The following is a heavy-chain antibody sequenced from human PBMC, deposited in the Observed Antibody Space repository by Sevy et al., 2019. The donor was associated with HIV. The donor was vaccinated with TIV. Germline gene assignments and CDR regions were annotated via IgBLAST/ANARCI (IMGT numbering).Heavy chain of an antibody. CDR3: AADRGEDYCSGNSCQRHYYYGLDV. CDR1: GYRLIEVS. D-gene: IGHD2-15*01. J-gene: IGHJ6*02. V-gene: IGHV1-24*01. CDR2: LDPEDGET. Sequence: ASVKVSCKVSGYRLIEVSMHWVRQAPGKGLEWMGHLDPEDGETMYAQNFQGRVTMTEDTSTDTAYMEVSSLRSEDTAVYYCAADRGEDYCSGNSCQRHYYYGLDVWGQGTTVTVSS.